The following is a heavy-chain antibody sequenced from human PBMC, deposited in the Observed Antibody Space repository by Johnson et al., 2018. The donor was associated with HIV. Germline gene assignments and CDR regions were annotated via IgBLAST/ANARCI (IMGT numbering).Heavy chain of an antibody. CDR1: GFTFSSYW. CDR3: ARANLSPFGGVNDSFDV. J-gene: IGHJ3*01. D-gene: IGHD3-16*01. CDR2: ISYDGSNK. V-gene: IGHV3-30*03. Sequence: QVQLVESGGGVVQPGGSLRLSCAASGFTFSSYWMSWVRQAPGKGLEWVAVISYDGSNKYYADSVKGRFTISRANSKNILYLQMNSLRPADTAGYYCARANLSPFGGVNDSFDVWGQGTMVTVSS.